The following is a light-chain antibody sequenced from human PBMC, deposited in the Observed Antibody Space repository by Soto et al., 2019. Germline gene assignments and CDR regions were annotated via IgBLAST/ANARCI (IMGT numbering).Light chain of an antibody. J-gene: IGKJ1*01. Sequence: VLTQSPATLSLSAGERDTLSCRASQRVTNSFAWYQQKPGQPPRLLIYNGSSRATRIPARFSGSGSGTDFELTLTSIEPEAFAIYYCQQRGDWPRCPFGQGTKVDI. CDR2: NGS. CDR1: QRVTNS. V-gene: IGKV3-11*01. CDR3: QQRGDWPRCP.